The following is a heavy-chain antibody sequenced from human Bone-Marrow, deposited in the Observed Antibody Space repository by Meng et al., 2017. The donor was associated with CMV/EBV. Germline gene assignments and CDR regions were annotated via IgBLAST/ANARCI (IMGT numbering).Heavy chain of an antibody. CDR2: INWNGRTT. J-gene: IGHJ3*01. D-gene: IGHD2-2*01. CDR3: ARVGYCSSASCYFGAFDF. V-gene: IGHV3-20*01. Sequence: GESLKISCADSGFTFNDYGMNWVRQAPGKGLEWVSGINWNGRTTSYADSVKGRFTISRDNAKNSLYLQMNSLRAEDTALYHCARVGYCSSASCYFGAFDFWGPGTMVSVSS. CDR1: GFTFNDYG.